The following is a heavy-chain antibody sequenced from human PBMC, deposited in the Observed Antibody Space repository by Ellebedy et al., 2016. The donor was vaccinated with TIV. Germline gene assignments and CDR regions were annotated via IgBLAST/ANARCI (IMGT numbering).Heavy chain of an antibody. D-gene: IGHD4-17*01. Sequence: GGSLRLSCAASRFSFSSYWMSWVRQAPGKGLEWVANINQDGSEKHYVDSVKGRFTISRDNATNSLYLQMNSLRVEYTAVYYCATDGSYGDYLSPTHAFVIWGQGTMVTVSS. J-gene: IGHJ3*02. CDR1: RFSFSSYW. V-gene: IGHV3-7*01. CDR2: INQDGSEK. CDR3: ATDGSYGDYLSPTHAFVI.